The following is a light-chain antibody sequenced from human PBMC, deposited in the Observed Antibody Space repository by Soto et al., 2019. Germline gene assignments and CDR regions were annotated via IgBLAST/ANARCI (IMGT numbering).Light chain of an antibody. CDR1: QSISSN. CDR3: QQYNTWYT. V-gene: IGKV3-15*01. Sequence: EIVMTQSPATLSVSPGERAIRSCRASQSISSNLAWYQQKPGQAPRLLIYGATTRATGIPARFSGSGSGTEFTLTISSLQSEDFAIYSCQQYNTWYTFGQGTKLEIK. CDR2: GAT. J-gene: IGKJ2*01.